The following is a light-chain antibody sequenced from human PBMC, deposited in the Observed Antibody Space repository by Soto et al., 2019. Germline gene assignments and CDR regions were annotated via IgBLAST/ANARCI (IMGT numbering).Light chain of an antibody. V-gene: IGLV2-14*01. J-gene: IGLJ2*01. Sequence: QSVLTQPASVSGSPGQSITISCTGTSSDVGAYNYVSWYQQHPGKAPKLIIYEVSNQPSGVSNRFSGSKSGNTASLTISGLQAEDEADYYCSSYTSIVTLVFGGGTK. CDR2: EVS. CDR1: SSDVGAYNY. CDR3: SSYTSIVTLV.